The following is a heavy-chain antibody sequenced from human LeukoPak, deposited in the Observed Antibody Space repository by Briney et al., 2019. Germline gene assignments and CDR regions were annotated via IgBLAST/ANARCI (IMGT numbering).Heavy chain of an antibody. Sequence: ASVKVSCKASGYTFTSYYVHWVRQAPGQGLEWMGIINPSGGSTTYAQKFQGRVTMTRDTSTSTVYMGLSSLRSEDTAVYYCAREGVIEYYGSGSFGHWFDPWGQGTLVTVSS. J-gene: IGHJ5*02. CDR1: GYTFTSYY. CDR3: AREGVIEYYGSGSFGHWFDP. CDR2: INPSGGST. D-gene: IGHD3-10*01. V-gene: IGHV1-46*01.